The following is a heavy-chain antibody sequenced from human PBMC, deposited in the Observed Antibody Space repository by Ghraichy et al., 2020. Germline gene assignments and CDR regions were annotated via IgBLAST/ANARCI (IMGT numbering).Heavy chain of an antibody. D-gene: IGHD6-19*01. V-gene: IGHV3-23*01. CDR3: AKEGYSSGCLY. CDR1: GFTFSSYA. CDR2: ISGIGGST. Sequence: GGSLRLSCAASGFTFSSYAMRWVRQAPGKGLEWVSVISGIGGSTYYADSVKGRFTISRDNSKNTLYLQMNSLRAEDTAVYYCAKEGYSSGCLYGGQGTLVTVPS. J-gene: IGHJ4*02.